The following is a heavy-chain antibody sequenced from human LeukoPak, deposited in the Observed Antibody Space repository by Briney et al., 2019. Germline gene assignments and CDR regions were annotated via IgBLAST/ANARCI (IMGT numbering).Heavy chain of an antibody. CDR3: ARATGYSSGWYVDY. CDR1: RFTFSSYW. J-gene: IGHJ4*02. CDR2: IKQDGSEK. D-gene: IGHD6-19*01. Sequence: GGSLRLSCAASRFTFSSYWMSWVRQAPGKGLEWVANIKQDGSEKYYVDSVKGRFTISRDNAKNSLYLQMNSLRAEDTAVYYCARATGYSSGWYVDYWGQGTLVTVSS. V-gene: IGHV3-7*01.